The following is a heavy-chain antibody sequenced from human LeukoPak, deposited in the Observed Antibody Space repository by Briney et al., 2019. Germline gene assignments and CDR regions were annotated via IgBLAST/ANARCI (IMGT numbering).Heavy chain of an antibody. V-gene: IGHV1-69*05. J-gene: IGHJ6*03. CDR2: IIPIFGTA. CDR1: GGTFSRYA. CDR3: ARVVPQGDQSYYYYYYMDV. D-gene: IGHD1-26*01. Sequence: SVKVSCKASGGTFSRYAISWVRQAPGQGLEWMGGIIPIFGTANYAQKFQGRVTITTDESTSTAYMELSSLRSEDTAVYYCARVVPQGDQSYYYYYYMDVWGKGTTDTVSS.